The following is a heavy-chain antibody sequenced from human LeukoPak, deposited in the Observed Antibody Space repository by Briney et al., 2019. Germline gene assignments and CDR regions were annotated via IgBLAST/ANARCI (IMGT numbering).Heavy chain of an antibody. CDR3: ASKEYYYYGMDV. J-gene: IGHJ6*01. Sequence: SGTLSLTCAVSGSSSSSSNWWNWVRQPPGKGLEWIGEIDHSGRTNYNPSLKSRVTISVDKSKNQISLKLSSVTAADTAVYYCASKEYYYYGMDVWGQGTTVTVSS. V-gene: IGHV4-4*02. CDR1: GSSSSSSNW. CDR2: IDHSGRT.